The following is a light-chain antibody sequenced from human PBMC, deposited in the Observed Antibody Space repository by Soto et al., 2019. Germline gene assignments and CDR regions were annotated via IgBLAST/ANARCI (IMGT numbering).Light chain of an antibody. CDR2: EVN. CDR1: SSDVGGSNY. J-gene: IGLJ1*01. V-gene: IGLV2-8*01. CDR3: SSYVGSSNSV. Sequence: QSALTQPPSASGSPGQSVTISCTGTSSDVGGSNYVSWYQHHPGKAPKLIIYEVNRRPSGVPDRFSGSKSGNTASLTVSGLQADDEADYYCSSYVGSSNSVFGTGTKLTVL.